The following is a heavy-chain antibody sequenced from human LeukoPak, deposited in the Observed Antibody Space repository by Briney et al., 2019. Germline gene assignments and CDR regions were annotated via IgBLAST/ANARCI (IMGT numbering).Heavy chain of an antibody. Sequence: PSETLSLTCTVSGGSVSSDNYYWSWIRQPPGKGLEWIGYVHYSGSTNYNSSLKSRVTISVDTSKNQFSLKLSSVTAEDTAIYYCARALSVREFDYRGQGTLVTVSS. CDR2: VHYSGST. CDR1: GGSVSSDNYY. V-gene: IGHV4-61*01. D-gene: IGHD4-17*01. CDR3: ARALSVREFDY. J-gene: IGHJ4*02.